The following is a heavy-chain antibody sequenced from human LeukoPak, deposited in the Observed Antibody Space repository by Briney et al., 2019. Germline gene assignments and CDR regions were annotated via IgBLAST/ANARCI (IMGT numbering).Heavy chain of an antibody. CDR2: ISAYNGNT. CDR1: GYTFTSYG. J-gene: IGHJ4*02. CDR3: ARGRRSSTSCYYFDY. D-gene: IGHD2-2*01. Sequence: ASVKVSCKASGYTFTSYGISWVRQAPGQGLEWMGWISAYNGNTNYAQKLQGRVTMTTDTSTSTAYMELRSLRSDDTAVYYCARGRRSSTSCYYFDYWGQGTLVTVSS. V-gene: IGHV1-18*01.